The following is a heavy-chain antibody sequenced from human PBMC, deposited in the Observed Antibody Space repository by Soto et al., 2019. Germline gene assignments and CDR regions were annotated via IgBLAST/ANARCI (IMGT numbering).Heavy chain of an antibody. D-gene: IGHD3-3*01. J-gene: IGHJ5*02. Sequence: QVQLQESGPGLVKPSQTLSLTCTVSGGSISSGGYYWSWIRQHPGKGLEWIGYIYYSGSTYYNPSLKRRVTISVDTSKNQFSLKLSSVTAADTAVYYCARGGGYDFWSGYTRNNWFDPWGQGTLVTVSS. V-gene: IGHV4-31*03. CDR3: ARGGGYDFWSGYTRNNWFDP. CDR1: GGSISSGGYY. CDR2: IYYSGST.